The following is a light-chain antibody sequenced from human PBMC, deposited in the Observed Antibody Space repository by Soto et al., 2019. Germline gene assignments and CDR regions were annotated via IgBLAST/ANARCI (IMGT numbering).Light chain of an antibody. CDR1: QEIGNH. CDR2: DAS. J-gene: IGKJ5*01. CDR3: QQYENLPPT. Sequence: DLQMTQSPSSLSASVGDRVTITCQASQEIGNHLNWYQQKPGKAPKVLIYDASNLKTGVPSRFSGSGFGTDFTFTISSLQPEDIATYYCQQYENLPPTFGQGTRLEIK. V-gene: IGKV1-33*01.